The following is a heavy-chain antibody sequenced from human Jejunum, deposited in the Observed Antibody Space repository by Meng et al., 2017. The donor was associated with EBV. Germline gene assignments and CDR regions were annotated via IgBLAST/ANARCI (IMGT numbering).Heavy chain of an antibody. CDR3: ARGGSPGAEYFQH. V-gene: IGHV1-8*01. CDR1: GYTCTGFD. Sequence: VQVVHLVADVKRSGASVKVSCKASGYTCTGFDIIWVRQVTEQGVEWMGWIKLINGNTGDAQKFQGRNTMTRDTSINAAYMELSSLRSDDTAVYYWARGGSPGAEYFQHWGQSTLVTVSS. J-gene: IGHJ1*01. CDR2: IKLINGNT. D-gene: IGHD1-26*01.